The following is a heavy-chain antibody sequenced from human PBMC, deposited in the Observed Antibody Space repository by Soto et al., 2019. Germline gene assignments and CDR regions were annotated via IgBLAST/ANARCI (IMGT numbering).Heavy chain of an antibody. D-gene: IGHD1-7*01. Sequence: GGSLRLSCEVSGFTFKDYAMHWVRQAPGKGLEWVSGISWDGVKTDYADSLKGRFTISRDNAKNTLYLQMDSLRAEDTAVYYCTRAGNYRFDYSGQGTLVTVSS. J-gene: IGHJ4*02. V-gene: IGHV3-9*01. CDR2: ISWDGVKT. CDR1: GFTFKDYA. CDR3: TRAGNYRFDY.